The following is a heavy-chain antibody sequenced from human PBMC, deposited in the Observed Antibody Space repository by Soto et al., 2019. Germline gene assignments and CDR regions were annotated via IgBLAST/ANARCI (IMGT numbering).Heavy chain of an antibody. J-gene: IGHJ5*02. V-gene: IGHV1-18*01. D-gene: IGHD7-27*01. CDR3: ARDPSPQQLGTDYFDR. CDR1: GYTFRNYG. CDR2: LSPYNGNT. Sequence: QVQLVQSGAEVKKPGASVKVSCKASGYTFRNYGISWVRQAPGQGLEWMGWLSPYNGNTHYEQNVQDRVSMTTDTFKNTAFMELRSLRSEDTAVYYCARDPSPQQLGTDYFDRWGQGTLVIVSS.